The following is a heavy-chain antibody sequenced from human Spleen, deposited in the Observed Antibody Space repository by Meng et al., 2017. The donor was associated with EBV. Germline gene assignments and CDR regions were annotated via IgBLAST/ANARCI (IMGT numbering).Heavy chain of an antibody. CDR2: VYNTGRGT. CDR1: GDSVSSSYYY. V-gene: IGHV4-61*01. J-gene: IGHJ4*02. D-gene: IGHD6-19*01. Sequence: QLQLQASGPVLVKPSETLSLTCTVSGDSVSSSYYYWSWIRQSPGRRLEWIGYVYNTGRGTNYNPSLNGRVTISVDTSKNQFSLKLISVTAADAAVYYCAGTYSSGWDYYFHYWGQGTLVTASS. CDR3: AGTYSSGWDYYFHY.